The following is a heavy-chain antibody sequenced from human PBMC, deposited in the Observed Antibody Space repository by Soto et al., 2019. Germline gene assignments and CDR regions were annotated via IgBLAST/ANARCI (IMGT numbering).Heavy chain of an antibody. D-gene: IGHD6-6*01. Sequence: QVQRVESGGGVVQPGRSLRLSCAASGFTFSSYGMHCVRQAPGKGLEWVAVIWYAGSNKYYADYVKARFTISRDKSKNTLNRQRNSIEAEDTAVYYCAREGEQLVLNYYYYMDVWGKGTTVTVSS. J-gene: IGHJ6*03. V-gene: IGHV3-33*01. CDR3: AREGEQLVLNYYYYMDV. CDR1: GFTFSSYG. CDR2: IWYAGSNK.